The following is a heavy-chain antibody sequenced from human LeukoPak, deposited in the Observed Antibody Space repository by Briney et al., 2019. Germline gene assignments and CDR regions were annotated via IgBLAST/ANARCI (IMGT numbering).Heavy chain of an antibody. V-gene: IGHV1-69*13. CDR1: GFTFTNYY. Sequence: ASVKVSCKASGFTFTNYYINWVRQAPGQGLEWMGGIIPIFGTANYAQKFQGRVTITADESTSTAYMELSSLRSEDTAVYYCARDYYGSGSYTFDYWGQGTLVTVSS. CDR2: IIPIFGTA. D-gene: IGHD3-10*01. CDR3: ARDYYGSGSYTFDY. J-gene: IGHJ4*02.